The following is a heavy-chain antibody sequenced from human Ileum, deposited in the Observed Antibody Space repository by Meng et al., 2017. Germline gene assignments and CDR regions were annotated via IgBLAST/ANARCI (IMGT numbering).Heavy chain of an antibody. CDR2: VHYSGST. CDR1: GGSISSPF. J-gene: IGHJ6*02. CDR3: AKDLGSGSWHGLDV. Sequence: SETLSLTCTVSGGSISSPFWSWIRQPPGKELEWIGYVHYSGSTNYNPSLNSRVTISVDTSKNQFSLRLNSVTAADTAVYFCAKDLGSGSWHGLDVWGQGTTVTVSS. V-gene: IGHV4-59*11. D-gene: IGHD3-10*01.